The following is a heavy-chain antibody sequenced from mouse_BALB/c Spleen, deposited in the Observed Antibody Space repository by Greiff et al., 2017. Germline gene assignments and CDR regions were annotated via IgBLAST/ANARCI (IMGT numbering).Heavy chain of an antibody. CDR2: ISSGGST. CDR1: GFTFSSYA. CDR3: ARHGYYPYYAMDY. V-gene: IGHV5-6-5*01. J-gene: IGHJ4*01. D-gene: IGHD2-3*01. Sequence: EVHLVESGGGLVKPGGSLKLSCAASGFTFSSYAMSWVRQTPEKRLEWVASISSGGSTYYPDSVKGRFTISRDNARNILYLQMSSLKSEDTAMYYCARHGYYPYYAMDYWGQGTSVTVSS.